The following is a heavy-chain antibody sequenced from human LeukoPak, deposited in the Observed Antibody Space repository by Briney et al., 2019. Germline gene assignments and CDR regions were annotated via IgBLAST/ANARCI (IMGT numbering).Heavy chain of an antibody. CDR2: ISGSGGST. Sequence: PGGSLRLSCAASGFTFSSYAMSWVRQAPGKGLEWVSAISGSGGSTYYADSVKGRFTISRDNSKNTLYLQMNSLRSDDTAVYYCAKGSTSIGSLVDCWGQGTLVTVSS. V-gene: IGHV3-23*01. CDR1: GFTFSSYA. J-gene: IGHJ4*02. CDR3: AKGSTSIGSLVDC. D-gene: IGHD1-26*01.